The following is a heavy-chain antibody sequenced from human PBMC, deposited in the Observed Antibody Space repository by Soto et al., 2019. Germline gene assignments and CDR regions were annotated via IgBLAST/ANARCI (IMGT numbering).Heavy chain of an antibody. V-gene: IGHV3-11*01. D-gene: IGHD3-16*01. Sequence: QVQLVESGGGLVKPGGSLRLSCAASGIVFSDYMSWVRQAPGKGLEWLSYISGSGRTIYSADSVKGRFTISRDNATNSLYLQMNSLRAEDTAVYYCARLPFAWGWFDPWGQGTLVTVSS. CDR2: ISGSGRTI. CDR3: ARLPFAWGWFDP. J-gene: IGHJ5*02. CDR1: GIVFSDY.